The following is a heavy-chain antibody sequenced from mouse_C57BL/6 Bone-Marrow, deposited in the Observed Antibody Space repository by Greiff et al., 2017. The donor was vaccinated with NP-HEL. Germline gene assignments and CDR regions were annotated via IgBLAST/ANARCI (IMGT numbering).Heavy chain of an antibody. CDR3: ARRGDYGFAY. CDR1: GFPFSDSG. Sequence: EVMLVESGGGLVQPGGSLKLSCAAPGFPFSDSGMAWVRKAPRKGPEWVAFISNLAYSIYYADTVTGRFTISRENAKNTLYLEMSSLRAEDTAMYYCARRGDYGFAYWGQGTLVTVSA. V-gene: IGHV5-15*01. J-gene: IGHJ3*01. D-gene: IGHD2-4*01. CDR2: ISNLAYSI.